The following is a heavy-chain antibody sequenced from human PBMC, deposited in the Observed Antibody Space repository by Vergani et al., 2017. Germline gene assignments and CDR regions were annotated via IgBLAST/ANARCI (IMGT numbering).Heavy chain of an antibody. D-gene: IGHD6-19*01. Sequence: QLQLQESGPGLVKPSATLSLTCSVSGASIRSSNYYWGWIRQPPGKGLEWIASIYYSGSTYYNPSLKSRVPISVDTSQNQFSLKLSSVTAADTAVYFCARHSTVEWLVKLGWINPWGQGILVTVSS. CDR1: GASIRSSNYY. V-gene: IGHV4-39*01. CDR2: IYYSGST. CDR3: ARHSTVEWLVKLGWINP. J-gene: IGHJ5*02.